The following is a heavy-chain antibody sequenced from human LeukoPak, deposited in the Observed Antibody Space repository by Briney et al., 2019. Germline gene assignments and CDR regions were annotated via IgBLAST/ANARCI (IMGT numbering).Heavy chain of an antibody. V-gene: IGHV4-61*02. Sequence: SETLSLTCTVSGGSISSGSYYWSWIRQPAGKGLEWIGRIYTSGSTNYNPSLKSRVTISVDTSKNQFSLKLSSVTAADTAVYYCARERATVTPNYFDYWGQGTLVTVSS. D-gene: IGHD4-17*01. CDR2: IYTSGST. CDR3: ARERATVTPNYFDY. CDR1: GGSISSGSYY. J-gene: IGHJ4*02.